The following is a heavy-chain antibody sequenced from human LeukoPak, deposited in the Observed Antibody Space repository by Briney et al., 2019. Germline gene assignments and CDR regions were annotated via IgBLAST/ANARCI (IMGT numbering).Heavy chain of an antibody. CDR1: GFTFSSYA. CDR2: ISGSGGST. Sequence: AGGSLRLSCAASGFTFSSYAMSWVRQAPGKGLEWVSAISGSGGSTYYADSVKGRFTISRDNSKNTLYLQMNSLRAEDTAVYYCAKDTPPGNYHYYGMDVWGQGTTVTVSS. V-gene: IGHV3-23*01. CDR3: AKDTPPGNYHYYGMDV. J-gene: IGHJ6*02.